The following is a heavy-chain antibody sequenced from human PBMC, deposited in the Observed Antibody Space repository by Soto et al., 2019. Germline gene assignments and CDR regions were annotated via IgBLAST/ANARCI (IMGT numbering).Heavy chain of an antibody. CDR2: INPKFSDT. CDR3: ARNMDYYYGPGSGNGHGA. D-gene: IGHD3-10*01. J-gene: IGHJ6*02. V-gene: IGHV1-2*02. CDR1: GYTFSAYY. Sequence: QVQLVQSGAEVKEPGDSVRVSCEASGYTFSAYYIHWVRQAPGQGLEWMGWINPKFSDTNYAQDFQGRVTMTRDMSISTVYMELSRLPSDDTAIYYCARNMDYYYGPGSGNGHGAWGQGTTVTVFS.